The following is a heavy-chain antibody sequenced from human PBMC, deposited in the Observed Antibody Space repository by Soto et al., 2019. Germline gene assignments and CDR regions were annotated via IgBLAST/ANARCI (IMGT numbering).Heavy chain of an antibody. Sequence: QVQLVQSGAEVKKPGASVKVSCKASGDTFTDYYIHWVRQAPGQGLEWMGTVNPSGGHTTYAQHFLGRITMATDTATSTLDMELTSLTSEDTAVYYCARGGHVVVVTAALDYWGQGTLVTVSS. CDR2: VNPSGGHT. D-gene: IGHD2-21*02. CDR1: GDTFTDYY. V-gene: IGHV1-46*01. J-gene: IGHJ4*02. CDR3: ARGGHVVVVTAALDY.